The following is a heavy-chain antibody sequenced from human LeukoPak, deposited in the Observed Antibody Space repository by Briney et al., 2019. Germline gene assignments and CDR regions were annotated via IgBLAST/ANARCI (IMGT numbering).Heavy chain of an antibody. J-gene: IGHJ4*02. Sequence: GGPLRLSCAASGFTFSDYYMTWLRRGPGRGLEGVSYISSSSKTVYYADSVKGRLTVSRDNDNNSLYVQMTNLRAEDTAVYYCARRAMGATSFDFWGQGTLVTVSS. CDR2: ISSSSKTV. D-gene: IGHD1-26*01. CDR1: GFTFSDYY. V-gene: IGHV3-11*04. CDR3: ARRAMGATSFDF.